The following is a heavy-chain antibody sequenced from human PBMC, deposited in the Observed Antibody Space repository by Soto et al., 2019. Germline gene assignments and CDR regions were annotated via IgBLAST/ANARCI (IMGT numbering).Heavy chain of an antibody. J-gene: IGHJ5*02. CDR2: IRSKAYGGTT. V-gene: IGHV3-49*03. D-gene: IGHD3-10*01. CDR1: GFTFGDYA. CDR3: TRVPGAWFGEYWFDP. Sequence: GGSLRLSCTASGFTFGDYAMGWFRQAPGKGLEWVGFIRSKAYGGTTEYAASVKGRFTISRDDSKSIAYLQMNSLKTEDTAVYYCTRVPGAWFGEYWFDPWGQGTLVTVSS.